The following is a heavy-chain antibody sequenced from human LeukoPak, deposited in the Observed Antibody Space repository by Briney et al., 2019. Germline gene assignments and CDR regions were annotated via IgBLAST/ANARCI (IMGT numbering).Heavy chain of an antibody. CDR2: ISSSSSTI. CDR3: AEDYSYYMDV. J-gene: IGHJ6*03. Sequence: GGSLRLSCAASGFTFSSYSMNWVRQAPGKGLEWVSYISSSSSTIYYADSVKGRVTISRDNAKTSLYLQMNSLRAEATAVYYCAEDYSYYMDVWGKGTTVTVSS. CDR1: GFTFSSYS. V-gene: IGHV3-48*04.